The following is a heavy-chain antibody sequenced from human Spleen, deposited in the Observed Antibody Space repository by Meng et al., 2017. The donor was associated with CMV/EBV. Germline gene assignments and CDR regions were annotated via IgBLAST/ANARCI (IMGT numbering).Heavy chain of an antibody. CDR3: VRVGNIRGGITIFGVGYLDY. CDR1: GYTFTTYY. CDR2: VNPAGGST. J-gene: IGHJ4*02. V-gene: IGHV1-46*01. Sequence: ASVKVSCKASGYTFTTYYLHWVRQAPGQGLEWMGIVNPAGGSTSYSQKFQGRLTMTRDTSTSTVYMELSSLRSEDTAVYYCVRVGNIRGGITIFGVGYLDYWGRGTLVTV. D-gene: IGHD3-3*01.